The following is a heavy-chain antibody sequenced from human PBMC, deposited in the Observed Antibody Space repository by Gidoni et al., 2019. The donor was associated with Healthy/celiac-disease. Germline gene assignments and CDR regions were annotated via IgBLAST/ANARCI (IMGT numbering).Heavy chain of an antibody. V-gene: IGHV3-23*01. D-gene: IGHD2-2*01. J-gene: IGHJ4*02. CDR2: IRGSGGST. CDR3: AKDRTYCSSTSCYFDY. CDR1: ESTFRSYA. Sequence: ELQLLESGGGLVQPGGSLSLSCPSFESTFRSYAMSCVRQGPGKGLEWVSAIRGSGGSTYYADSVKGRFTISRDKSKNTLYLQMNSLRAEDTAVYYCAKDRTYCSSTSCYFDYWGQGTLVTVSS.